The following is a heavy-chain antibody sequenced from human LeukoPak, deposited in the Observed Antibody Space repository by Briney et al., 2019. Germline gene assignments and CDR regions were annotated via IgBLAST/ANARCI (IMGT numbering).Heavy chain of an antibody. V-gene: IGHV4-39*07. CDR3: ARARVFRTTYYYDSSGYYLDY. J-gene: IGHJ4*02. Sequence: PSETLSLTCTVSGGSISSSSYYWSWIRQPPGKGLEWIGEINHSGSTNYNPSLKSRVTISVDTSKNQFSLKLSSVTAADTAVYYCARARVFRTTYYYDSSGYYLDYWGQGTLVTVSS. CDR1: GGSISSSSYY. D-gene: IGHD3-22*01. CDR2: INHSGST.